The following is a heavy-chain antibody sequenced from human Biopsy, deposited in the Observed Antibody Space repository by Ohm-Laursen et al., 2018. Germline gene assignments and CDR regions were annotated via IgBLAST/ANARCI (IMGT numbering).Heavy chain of an antibody. J-gene: IGHJ4*02. CDR1: GDSLSSGPDN. CDR3: ARGRRTSGWPYFAN. V-gene: IGHV4-61*01. D-gene: IGHD6-19*01. Sequence: SETLSLTCTVSGDSLSSGPDNWSWIRQPPGQGLEYIGFIYSGGNTNYNPSLQNRVTMSVDTSKNQFSLKLSSVIAADTAVYYCARGRRTSGWPYFANWGQGALVIVSP. CDR2: IYSGGNT.